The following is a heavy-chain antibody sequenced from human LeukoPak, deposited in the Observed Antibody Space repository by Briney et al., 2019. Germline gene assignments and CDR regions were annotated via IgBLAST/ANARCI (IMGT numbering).Heavy chain of an antibody. Sequence: PGGSLRLSCAASGFTFSSYNMNWVRQAPGQGLEWVSSISSSSSYIYYADSVKGRFTISRDNSKNTLYLQMNSLRAEDTAVYYCAKCIVGATAPFDYWGQGTLVTVSS. D-gene: IGHD1-26*01. CDR2: ISSSSSYI. J-gene: IGHJ4*02. CDR3: AKCIVGATAPFDY. V-gene: IGHV3-21*04. CDR1: GFTFSSYN.